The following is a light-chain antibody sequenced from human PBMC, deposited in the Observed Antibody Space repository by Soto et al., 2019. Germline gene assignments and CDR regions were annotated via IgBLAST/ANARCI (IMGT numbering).Light chain of an antibody. CDR3: HQYYTTLNT. V-gene: IGKV4-1*01. CDR2: WAS. J-gene: IGKJ2*01. Sequence: DIVMTQSPDSLAVSLGERATINCKSSQSVLYSSNNKNYLAWYQQKPGQPPKLLIYWASTRESGVPDRFSGSGSGTDFTLTISSLQAEDVAVYYCHQYYTTLNTFGQGTKLEIK. CDR1: QSVLYSSNNKNY.